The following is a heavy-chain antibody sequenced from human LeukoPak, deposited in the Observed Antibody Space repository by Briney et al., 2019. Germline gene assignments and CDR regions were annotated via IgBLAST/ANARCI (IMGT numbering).Heavy chain of an antibody. CDR2: ISNDGNEK. D-gene: IGHD2-8*02. CDR3: ARDGGYTGGWSYGAGDY. Sequence: GGSLRLSCAASGFTLSAYVMHWVRQAPGKGLECVAVISNDGNEKYYADSVKGRFSISRDNSKNTLYLQMSSLRTEDTAVYYCARDGGYTGGWSYGAGDYWGQGTLVTVSS. CDR1: GFTLSAYV. V-gene: IGHV3-30*04. J-gene: IGHJ4*01.